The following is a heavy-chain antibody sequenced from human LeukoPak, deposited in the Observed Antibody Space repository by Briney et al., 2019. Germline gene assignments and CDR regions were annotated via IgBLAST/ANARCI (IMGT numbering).Heavy chain of an antibody. CDR1: GFTFSSYS. CDR3: ARDEFGGLYYYDSSGYYLY. J-gene: IGHJ4*02. CDR2: ISSSSSYI. Sequence: GGSLRLSCAASGFTFSSYSMNWVRQAPGKGLEWVSSISSSSSYIYYADSVKGRFTISRDNAKNSLYLQMNSLRAEDTAVYYCARDEFGGLYYYDSSGYYLYWGQGTLVTVSP. V-gene: IGHV3-21*01. D-gene: IGHD3-22*01.